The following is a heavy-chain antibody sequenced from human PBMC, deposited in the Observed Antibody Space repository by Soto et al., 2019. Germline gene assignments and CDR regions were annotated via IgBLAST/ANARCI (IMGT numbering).Heavy chain of an antibody. V-gene: IGHV3-48*01. CDR1: GFTFSSYS. D-gene: IGHD3-16*02. Sequence: EVQLVESGGGLVQPGGSLRLSCAASGFTFSSYSMNWVRQAPGKGLEWVSYISSSSSTIYYADSVKGRFTISRDNAKNSLYLQMNSLRAEDTAVYYCARDLGFGGVIGHRYDAFDIWGQGTMVTVSS. J-gene: IGHJ3*02. CDR2: ISSSSSTI. CDR3: ARDLGFGGVIGHRYDAFDI.